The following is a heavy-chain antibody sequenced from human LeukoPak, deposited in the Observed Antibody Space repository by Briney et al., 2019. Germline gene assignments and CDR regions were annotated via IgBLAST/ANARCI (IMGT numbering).Heavy chain of an antibody. D-gene: IGHD3-10*01. CDR1: GGTFSSYA. CDR3: ARLGEGDAFDI. J-gene: IGHJ3*02. CDR2: IIPIFGTA. V-gene: IGHV1-69*06. Sequence: SVKVSLQASGGTFSSYAISWVRQAPGQGLEWMGRIIPIFGTANYAQKIQGRVTITADKSTSTAYMELSSLRSEDTAVYYCARLGEGDAFDIWGQGRIVSVSS.